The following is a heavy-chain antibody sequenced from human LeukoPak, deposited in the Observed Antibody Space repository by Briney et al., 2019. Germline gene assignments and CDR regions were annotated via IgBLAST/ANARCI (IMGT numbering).Heavy chain of an antibody. V-gene: IGHV1-69*01. CDR1: GGTFSSYA. CDR3: AKDERNWNYNLASQTYD. J-gene: IGHJ4*02. Sequence: SVKVSCKASGGTFSSYAISWVRQAPGQGLEWMGGIIPIFGAANYAQKFQGRVTITADESTSTAYMELSSLRSEDTAVYYCAKDERNWNYNLASQTYDWGQGTLVTVSS. CDR2: IIPIFGAA. D-gene: IGHD1-7*01.